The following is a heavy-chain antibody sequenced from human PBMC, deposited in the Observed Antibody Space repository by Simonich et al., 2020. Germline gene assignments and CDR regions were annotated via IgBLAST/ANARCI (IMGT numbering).Heavy chain of an antibody. V-gene: IGHV3-7*01. CDR1: GFTFSSYW. J-gene: IGHJ6*03. Sequence: EVQLVESGGGLVQPGGSLRLSCAASGFTFSSYWMSWVRQEPGKGLEWVANIKQDGSEKDYVDSVKGRFTNSRDNAKNSLYLQRNSLRAEDTAVYYCARDGLGTAYYYYMDVWGKGTTVTVSS. D-gene: IGHD7-27*01. CDR3: ARDGLGTAYYYYMDV. CDR2: IKQDGSEK.